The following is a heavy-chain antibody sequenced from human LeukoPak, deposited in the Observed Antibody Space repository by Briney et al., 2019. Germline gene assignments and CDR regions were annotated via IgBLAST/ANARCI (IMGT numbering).Heavy chain of an antibody. Sequence: ASVKVSCKASGYTFTGYYMNWVRQAPGHGLEWMGRINPNSGGTNYAQKFQGRVTMTRDTSISTAYMELSRLRSDDTAVYYCARDPSSGWYPHFDYWGQGTLVTVSS. J-gene: IGHJ4*02. CDR3: ARDPSSGWYPHFDY. CDR1: GYTFTGYY. D-gene: IGHD6-19*01. V-gene: IGHV1-2*06. CDR2: INPNSGGT.